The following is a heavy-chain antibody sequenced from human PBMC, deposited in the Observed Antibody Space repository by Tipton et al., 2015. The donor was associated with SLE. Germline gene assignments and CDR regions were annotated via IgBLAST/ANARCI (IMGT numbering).Heavy chain of an antibody. CDR2: INPSGGST. D-gene: IGHD3-10*01. J-gene: IGHJ6*03. CDR1: GYTFTSYY. Sequence: QSGAEVKKPGASGKVSCKASGYTFTSYYMHSVRQAPGQGLEWMGIINPSGGSTSYAQKFQGRVTMTRDTSTSTVYMELSSLRSEDTAVYYCARGGGAMVRGPSDYMDVWGKGTTVTVSS. CDR3: ARGGGAMVRGPSDYMDV. V-gene: IGHV1-46*01.